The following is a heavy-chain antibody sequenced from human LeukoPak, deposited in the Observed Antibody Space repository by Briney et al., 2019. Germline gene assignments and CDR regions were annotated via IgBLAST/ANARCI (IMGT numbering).Heavy chain of an antibody. CDR2: ISGSGGST. CDR1: GFTFSSYA. CDR3: AKHTSSKAFDI. V-gene: IGHV3-23*01. D-gene: IGHD6-6*01. J-gene: IGHJ3*02. Sequence: PGGSLRLSCAASGFTFSSYAMTWVRQAPGKGLEWVSAISGSGGSTYYADSVRGRFTISRDNSNNTLYLQMNSLRAEDTALYFCAKHTSSKAFDIWGQGTMVTVSS.